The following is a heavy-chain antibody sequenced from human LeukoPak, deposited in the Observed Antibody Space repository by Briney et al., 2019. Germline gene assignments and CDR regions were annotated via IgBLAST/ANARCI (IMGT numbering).Heavy chain of an antibody. J-gene: IGHJ4*02. CDR2: ISGSGGST. Sequence: GGSLRLSCAASGFTVSTNYMTWVRQAPGKGLEWVSAISGSGGSTYYADSVKGRFTISRDNSKNTLYLQMNSLRAEDTAVYYCAKDAARGITIFGVVIMGFDYWGQGTLVTVSS. CDR1: GFTVSTNY. D-gene: IGHD3-3*01. V-gene: IGHV3-23*01. CDR3: AKDAARGITIFGVVIMGFDY.